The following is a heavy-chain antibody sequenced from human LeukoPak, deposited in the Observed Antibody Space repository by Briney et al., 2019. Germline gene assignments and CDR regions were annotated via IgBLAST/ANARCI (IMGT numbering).Heavy chain of an antibody. CDR1: GGSISSYY. D-gene: IGHD1-20*01. Sequence: SETLSLTCTVSGGSISSYYWSWIRQPPGKGLEWIGYIYYSGSTNYNPSLKSRVTISVDTSKNQFSLKLSSVTAADTAVYYCARGFITGTTYYSYYYYMDVWGKGTTVTVSS. J-gene: IGHJ6*03. CDR3: ARGFITGTTYYSYYYYMDV. CDR2: IYYSGST. V-gene: IGHV4-59*01.